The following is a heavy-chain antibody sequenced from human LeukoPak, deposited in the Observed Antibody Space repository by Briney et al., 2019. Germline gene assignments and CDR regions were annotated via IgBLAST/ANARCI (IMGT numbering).Heavy chain of an antibody. CDR2: IYHSGST. Sequence: SSETLSLTCTVSGYSISSGYYWGWIRQPPGKGLEWIGSIYHSGSTYYNPSLKSRVTISVDTSKNQFSLKLSSVTAADTAVYYCARYYYDSSGYYYPFDYWGQGTLVTVSS. CDR3: ARYYYDSSGYYYPFDY. CDR1: GYSISSGYY. D-gene: IGHD3-22*01. V-gene: IGHV4-38-2*02. J-gene: IGHJ4*02.